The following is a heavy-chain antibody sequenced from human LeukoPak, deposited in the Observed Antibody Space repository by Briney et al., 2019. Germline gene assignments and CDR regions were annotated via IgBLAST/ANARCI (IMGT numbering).Heavy chain of an antibody. Sequence: GESLKISCKGSGYRFPTYWIGWVRQMPGKGLEWMGIIYPGDSDTRYSPSFQGQVIISADKSISTAYLQWGSLKASDTAMYYCARVAATHDFDYWGQGTLVTVSS. D-gene: IGHD6-25*01. CDR2: IYPGDSDT. J-gene: IGHJ4*02. CDR1: GYRFPTYW. CDR3: ARVAATHDFDY. V-gene: IGHV5-51*01.